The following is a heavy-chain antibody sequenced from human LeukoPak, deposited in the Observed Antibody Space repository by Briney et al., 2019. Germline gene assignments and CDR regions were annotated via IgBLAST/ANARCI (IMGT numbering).Heavy chain of an antibody. CDR3: ARDHRYAFNN. J-gene: IGHJ4*02. V-gene: IGHV3-11*06. CDR2: VGISSGNT. CDR1: GLTYSAQY. D-gene: IGHD5-12*01. Sequence: GGSLRLSCAVSGLTYSAQYMSWIRQAPGKGLEWISYVGISSGNTKYADSVKGRFTISGDSAKNSVFLQMNSLRVEDTAVYYCARDHRYAFNNWGQGTLVTVSS.